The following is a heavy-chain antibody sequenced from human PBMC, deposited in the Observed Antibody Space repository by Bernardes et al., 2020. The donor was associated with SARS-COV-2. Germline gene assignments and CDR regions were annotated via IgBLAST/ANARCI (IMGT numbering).Heavy chain of an antibody. CDR3: AKDHETGELGIAVEGYCGH. CDR1: GFTFDDFA. J-gene: IGHJ4*02. V-gene: IGHV3-9*01. Sequence: GGSLRLSCAASGFTFDDFAMHWVRHSPGKGLEWVSGISWNSGSIGYAASVKGRFTISRDNAKNSLYLQMNSLRPDDTALYYCAKDHETGELGIAVEGYCGHWGQGTLVTVSS. D-gene: IGHD6-19*01. CDR2: ISWNSGSI.